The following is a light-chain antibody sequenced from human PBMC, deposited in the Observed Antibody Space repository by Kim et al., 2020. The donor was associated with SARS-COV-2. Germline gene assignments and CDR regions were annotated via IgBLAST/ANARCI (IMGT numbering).Light chain of an antibody. CDR2: KAS. Sequence: DIQMTQSPSTLSASVGDRVTITCRASQSIGNWLAWYQQKPGKAPKVLIYKASSLESGVPSRFSGSGSGTELTLTISSLQPDDLATYHCQQYNGYFRTFGQGTKVDIK. CDR1: QSIGNW. V-gene: IGKV1-5*03. CDR3: QQYNGYFRT. J-gene: IGKJ1*01.